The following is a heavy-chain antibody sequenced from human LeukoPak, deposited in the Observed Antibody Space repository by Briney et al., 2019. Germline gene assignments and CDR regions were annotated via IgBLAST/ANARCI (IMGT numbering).Heavy chain of an antibody. D-gene: IGHD6-13*01. V-gene: IGHV3-11*01. Sequence: GGSLRLSCAASGFTFSDYYMSWIRQAPGKGLEWVSYISSSGSTIYYADSVKGRFTISRDNAKNSLYLQMSSLRAEDTAVYYCARDPYSSSWYSPYYFDYWGQGTLVTVSS. CDR1: GFTFSDYY. CDR2: ISSSGSTI. CDR3: ARDPYSSSWYSPYYFDY. J-gene: IGHJ4*02.